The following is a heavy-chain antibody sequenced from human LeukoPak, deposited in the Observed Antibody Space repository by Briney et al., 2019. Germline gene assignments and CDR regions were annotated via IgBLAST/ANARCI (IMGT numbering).Heavy chain of an antibody. V-gene: IGHV3-23*01. CDR2: ISGSGGST. D-gene: IGHD2-21*01. Sequence: TGGSLRLSCAASGFTFSTYAMSWVRQAPGKGLEWVSAISGSGGSTYYADSVKGRFTISRDNSKKTLYLQMNSLRAEDTAVYYCAKDCGGDRYSRKYFQHWGQGTLVTVSS. CDR1: GFTFSTYA. CDR3: AKDCGGDRYSRKYFQH. J-gene: IGHJ1*01.